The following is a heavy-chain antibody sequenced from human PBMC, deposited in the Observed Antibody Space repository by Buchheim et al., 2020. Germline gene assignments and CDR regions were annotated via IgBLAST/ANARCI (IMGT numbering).Heavy chain of an antibody. V-gene: IGHV4-39*07. CDR2: INHSGST. CDR3: ASGGTTVTEDYYYYMDV. D-gene: IGHD4-17*01. CDR1: GGSISNSDSYY. Sequence: QQQLQESGPGLVKPSETLSLTCTVSGGSISNSDSYYWGWIRQPPGKGLEWIGEINHSGSTNYNPSLKSRVTISVDTSKNPFSLKLSSVTAADTAVYYCASGGTTVTEDYYYYMDVWGKGTT. J-gene: IGHJ6*03.